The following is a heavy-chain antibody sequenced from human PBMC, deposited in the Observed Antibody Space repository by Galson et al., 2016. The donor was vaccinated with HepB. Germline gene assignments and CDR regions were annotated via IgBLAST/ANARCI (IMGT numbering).Heavy chain of an antibody. CDR3: ARDRGSRYFDL. J-gene: IGHJ2*01. Sequence: SVKVSCKASGYTFTSYAMNWLRQAPGQGLEWMGWINTNTGNPTYAQGFTGRFVFSLGTSVSTAYLQINSLKAEDTAVYHCARDRGSRYFDLWGRGTLVTVSS. CDR1: GYTFTSYA. D-gene: IGHD3-10*01. V-gene: IGHV7-4-1*02. CDR2: INTNTGNP.